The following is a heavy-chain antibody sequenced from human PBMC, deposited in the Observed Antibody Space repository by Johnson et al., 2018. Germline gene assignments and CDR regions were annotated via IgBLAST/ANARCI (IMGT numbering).Heavy chain of an antibody. J-gene: IGHJ1*01. CDR3: AKDISRVGIAAAGTVGFQH. CDR1: GFTFDDYA. D-gene: IGHD6-13*01. CDR2: ISWDGGSI. V-gene: IGHV3-43*01. Sequence: VQLVQSGGVVVQPGGSXRLSCAASGFTFDDYAMHWVRQAPGKGLEWVSLISWDGGSIYYADSVKGRFTITRDNRKNSLYLQMNSLRTEDTALYYCAKDISRVGIAAAGTVGFQHWGQGTLVTVSS.